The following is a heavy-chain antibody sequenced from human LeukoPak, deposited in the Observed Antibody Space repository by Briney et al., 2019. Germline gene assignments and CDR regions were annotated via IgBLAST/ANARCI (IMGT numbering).Heavy chain of an antibody. CDR3: VKSNWFDA. V-gene: IGHV3-74*01. J-gene: IGHJ5*02. CDR2: MKGDGSIT. Sequence: GGSLRLCYAAHALIFSSYWINSARHARGWGMGWDSRMKGDGSITYYADSVKGRFTVTRDNDKKTLYQQMDRLRADDTALYYCVKSNWFDAWGQGTMVTVAS. CDR1: ALIFSSYW.